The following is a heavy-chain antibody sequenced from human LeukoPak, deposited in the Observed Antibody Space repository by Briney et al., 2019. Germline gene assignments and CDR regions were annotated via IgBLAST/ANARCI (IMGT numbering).Heavy chain of an antibody. D-gene: IGHD6-13*01. J-gene: IGHJ3*02. Sequence: PSETLSLTCTVSGGSISSYSWSWIRQPPGKGLEWIGDIYYSGSTSSNPSLTSRLTISGATSKNQFSLRLSSVTAADTAMYYCARDSGGAAGGSGMGYGFDIWGQGTMVTVSS. CDR3: ARDSGGAAGGSGMGYGFDI. CDR1: GGSISSYS. V-gene: IGHV4-59*01. CDR2: IYYSGST.